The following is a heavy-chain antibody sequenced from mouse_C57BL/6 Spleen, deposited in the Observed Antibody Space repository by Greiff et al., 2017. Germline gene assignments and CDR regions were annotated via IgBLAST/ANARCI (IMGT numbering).Heavy chain of an antibody. D-gene: IGHD2-2*01. CDR2: ISYDGSN. Sequence: DVKLQESGPGLVKPSQSLSLTCSVTGYSITSGYYWNWSRQFPGNKLEWMGYISYDGSNNYNPSLKNRISITRDTSKNQFFLKLNSVTTEDTATYDCEKGRGYGGGFAYWGQGTLVTVAA. V-gene: IGHV3-6*01. CDR1: GYSITSGYY. CDR3: EKGRGYGGGFAY. J-gene: IGHJ3*01.